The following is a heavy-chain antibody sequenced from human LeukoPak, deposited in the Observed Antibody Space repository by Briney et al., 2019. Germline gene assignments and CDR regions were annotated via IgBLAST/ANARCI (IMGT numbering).Heavy chain of an antibody. J-gene: IGHJ5*02. CDR3: ASGGIAAAGT. CDR1: GGSFSGYY. D-gene: IGHD6-13*01. Sequence: SETLSLTCAVYGGSFSGYYWNWIRQPPGKGLEWIGEINHSGSTNYNPSLKSRVTISVDTSKNQFSLKLSSVTAADTAVYYCASGGIAAAGTWGQGTLVTVSS. V-gene: IGHV4-34*01. CDR2: INHSGST.